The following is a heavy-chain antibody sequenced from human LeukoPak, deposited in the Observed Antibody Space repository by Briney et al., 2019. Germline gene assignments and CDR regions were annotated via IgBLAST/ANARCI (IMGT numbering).Heavy chain of an antibody. CDR2: TSSSGSTI. D-gene: IGHD3-22*01. Sequence: GGSLRLSCAASGFTFSDYYMSWIRQAPGKGLEWVSYTSSSGSTIYYADSVKGRFTISRDNAKNSLYLQMNSLRAEDTAVYYCARDYYDSSGYYSFDYWGQGTLVTVSS. V-gene: IGHV3-11*04. CDR1: GFTFSDYY. J-gene: IGHJ4*02. CDR3: ARDYYDSSGYYSFDY.